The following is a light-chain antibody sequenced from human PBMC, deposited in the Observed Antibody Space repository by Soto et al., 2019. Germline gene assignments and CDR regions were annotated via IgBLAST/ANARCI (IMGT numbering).Light chain of an antibody. CDR1: QSVNSN. V-gene: IGKV3-15*01. J-gene: IGKJ1*01. CDR2: GAS. CDR3: QQYNNWLWT. Sequence: EIVMTQSPATLSLSPGERATLSCRASQSVNSNLVWFQQKPGQPPRLLIYGASTRATGIPGRFSGSGFGTEFTLTISSLQSEDFAVYYCQQYNNWLWTFGQGTKVEIK.